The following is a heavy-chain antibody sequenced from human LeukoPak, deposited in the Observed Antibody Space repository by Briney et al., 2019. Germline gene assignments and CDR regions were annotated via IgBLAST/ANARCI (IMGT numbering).Heavy chain of an antibody. V-gene: IGHV3-9*01. CDR1: GFTFDDDA. D-gene: IGHD6-6*01. CDR2: ISWNSGSI. J-gene: IGHJ3*02. Sequence: GRSLRLSCAASGFTFDDDAMHWVRQAPGKGLEGVSGISWNSGSIGYADSVKGRLTTSRDNAKNSLYLQMNSLRAEDTALYYCAKESESSSSSYAFDIWGQGTMVTVSS. CDR3: AKESESSSSSYAFDI.